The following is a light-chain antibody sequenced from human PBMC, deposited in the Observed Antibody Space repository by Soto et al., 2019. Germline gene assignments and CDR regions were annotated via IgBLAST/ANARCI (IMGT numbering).Light chain of an antibody. V-gene: IGKV1-5*01. CDR2: DAS. Sequence: DIQMTQSPSTLSASVGDTVTITCRASQSVSTWLAWYQQIPGKAPKLLMYDASTLESGAPARFSGSGSGTEFTXTISXLXPXXXATXXXXEXKTWTFGQGTKVDIK. J-gene: IGKJ1*01. CDR3: XEXKTWT. CDR1: QSVSTW.